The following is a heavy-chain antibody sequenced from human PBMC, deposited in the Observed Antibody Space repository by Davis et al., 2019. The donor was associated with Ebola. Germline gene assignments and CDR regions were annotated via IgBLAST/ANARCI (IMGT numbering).Heavy chain of an antibody. V-gene: IGHV1-58*02. J-gene: IGHJ6*03. CDR1: GFTFTSSA. CDR2: IVVGSGNT. D-gene: IGHD2-8*01. Sequence: SVKVSCKASGFTFTSSAMQWVRQARGQRLEWIGWIVVGSGNTNYAQKFQERVTITRDMSTSTAYMELSSLRSEDTAVYYCAAGLIGNLIGRYYYYYMDVWGKGTTVTVSS. CDR3: AAGLIGNLIGRYYYYYMDV.